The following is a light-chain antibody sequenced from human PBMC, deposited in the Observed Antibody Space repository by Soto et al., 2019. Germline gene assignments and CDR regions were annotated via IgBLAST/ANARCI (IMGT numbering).Light chain of an antibody. V-gene: IGKV3-20*01. CDR1: QSVSSSY. Sequence: EMVVTQSPATLSVSPGERATLSCRASQSVSSSYLAWYQQKPGQAPRLLIYGASSRATGIPDRFSGSGSGTDFTLTISRLEPEDFAVYYCQQYGSSPWTFGQGTKVDIK. CDR2: GAS. CDR3: QQYGSSPWT. J-gene: IGKJ1*01.